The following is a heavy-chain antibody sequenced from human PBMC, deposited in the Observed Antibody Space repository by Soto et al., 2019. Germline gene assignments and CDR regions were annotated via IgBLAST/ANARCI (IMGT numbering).Heavy chain of an antibody. CDR1: GYTFTSYY. J-gene: IGHJ4*02. V-gene: IGHV1-46*01. D-gene: IGHD2-2*01. CDR3: ARRGACISTSCSLDY. CDR2: INPSGGST. Sequence: ASVKVSCKASGYTFTSYYIHWVRQAPGQGLEWMGIINPSGGSTTYAQKFQGRVTMTRDTSTSTVYMELSSLRSEDTAVYYCARRGACISTSCSLDYWGQGTLVTVSS.